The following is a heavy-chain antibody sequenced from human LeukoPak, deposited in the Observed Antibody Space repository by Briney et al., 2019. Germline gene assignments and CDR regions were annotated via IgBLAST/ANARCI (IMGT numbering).Heavy chain of an antibody. CDR3: TTGYSSGWRSLFDY. CDR2: ISSSGSTI. Sequence: GGSLSLSCAASGFTFSDYYMSWIRQAPGKGLEWVSYISSSGSTIYYADSVKGRFTISRDNAKNSLYLQMNSLRAEDTAVYYCTTGYSSGWRSLFDYWGQGTLVTVSS. D-gene: IGHD6-19*01. CDR1: GFTFSDYY. J-gene: IGHJ4*02. V-gene: IGHV3-11*01.